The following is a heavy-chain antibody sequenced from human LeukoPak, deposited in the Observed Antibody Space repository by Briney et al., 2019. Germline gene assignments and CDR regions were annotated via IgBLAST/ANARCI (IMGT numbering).Heavy chain of an antibody. V-gene: IGHV3-21*01. CDR3: ARDPYSGNYGTYYYYYMDV. D-gene: IGHD1-26*01. J-gene: IGHJ6*03. CDR1: GFTFSNYN. CDR2: ITSSGTYT. Sequence: PGGSLRLSCADSGFTFSNYNMNWVRQAPGKAMEWVSSITSSGTYTFYADSVKGRFTISRDNAKNSLYLRMDSLGPEDTAVYYCARDPYSGNYGTYYYYYMDVWGKGTTVTISS.